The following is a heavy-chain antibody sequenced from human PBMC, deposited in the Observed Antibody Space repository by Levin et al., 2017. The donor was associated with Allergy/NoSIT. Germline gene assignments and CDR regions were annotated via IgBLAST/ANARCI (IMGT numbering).Heavy chain of an antibody. D-gene: IGHD6-6*01. V-gene: IGHV3-48*02. CDR2: ISSSSSTI. CDR1: GFTFRSYS. CDR3: ARDEERQLGLSYYYYGMDV. Sequence: LSLTCAASGFTFRSYSMNWVRQAPGKGLEWVSYISSSSSTIYYADSVKGRFTISRDNAKNSLYLQMNSLRDEDTAVYYCARDEERQLGLSYYYYGMDVWGQGTTVTVSS. J-gene: IGHJ6*02.